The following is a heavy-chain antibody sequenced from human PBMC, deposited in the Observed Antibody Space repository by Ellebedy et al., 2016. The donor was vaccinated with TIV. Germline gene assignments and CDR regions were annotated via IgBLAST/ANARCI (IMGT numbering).Heavy chain of an antibody. CDR1: GYSSTSYW. V-gene: IGHV5-10-1*01. J-gene: IGHJ3*02. Sequence: GESLKISCKDSGYSSTSYWINWVRQMPGKGLEWMGRIDPSDSYTNYSPSFQGHVTISADKSISTAYLQWSSLKAADTAMYYCASLTYCSGGSCYLGTFDIWGQGTMVTVSS. D-gene: IGHD2-15*01. CDR2: IDPSDSYT. CDR3: ASLTYCSGGSCYLGTFDI.